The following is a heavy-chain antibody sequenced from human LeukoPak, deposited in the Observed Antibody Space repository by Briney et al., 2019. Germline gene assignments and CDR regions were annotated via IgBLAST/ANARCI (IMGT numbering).Heavy chain of an antibody. CDR1: GFTFSSYA. V-gene: IGHV3-30*01. J-gene: IGHJ4*02. CDR2: ISYDGSNK. Sequence: GRSLRLSCAASGFTFSSYAMHWVRQAPGKGLEWVAVISYDGSNKYYADSVKGRFTISRDNSKNTLYLQMNSLRAEDTAVYCCAREGPGGYFDYWGQGTLVTVSS. CDR3: AREGPGGYFDY. D-gene: IGHD3-10*01.